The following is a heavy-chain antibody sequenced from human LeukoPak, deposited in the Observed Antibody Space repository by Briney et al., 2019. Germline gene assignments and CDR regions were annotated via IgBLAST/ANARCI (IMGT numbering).Heavy chain of an antibody. CDR1: GFTVSSNY. CDR2: LYSGGAT. D-gene: IGHD6-19*01. J-gene: IGHJ4*02. CDR3: TKLKGWYGEGFFDY. V-gene: IGHV3-53*01. Sequence: PGGSLRLSCAASGFTVSSNYMSWVRQPAGKGLEWVSVLYSGGATFYADSVKGRFTSSRDTSKNTLYLQINDLRADDTVVYYCTKLKGWYGEGFFDYWGQGTLVTVSS.